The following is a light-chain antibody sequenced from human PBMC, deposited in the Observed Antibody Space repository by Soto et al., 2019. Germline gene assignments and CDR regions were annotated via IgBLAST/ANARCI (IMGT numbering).Light chain of an antibody. CDR3: QQRANWPLT. J-gene: IGKJ4*01. V-gene: IGKV3D-20*02. Sequence: EIVLTQSPGTLSLSPGERATLSCRASQSLSSSQLAWYQQKPGQAPRLLIHDASSRATGISARFSGSGSGTDFTLTISSLESEDFAVYYCQQRANWPLTFGGGTKVDIK. CDR2: DAS. CDR1: QSLSSSQ.